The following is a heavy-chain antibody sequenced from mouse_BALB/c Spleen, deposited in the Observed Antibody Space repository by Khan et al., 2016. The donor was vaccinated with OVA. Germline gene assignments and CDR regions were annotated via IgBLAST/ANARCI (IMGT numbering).Heavy chain of an antibody. J-gene: IGHJ2*01. CDR2: IWAGGST. D-gene: IGHD1-3*01. CDR1: GFSLTSYS. CDR3: ARLEDI. V-gene: IGHV2-9*02. Sequence: QVQLKESGPGLVAPSQTLSITCTVSGFSLTSYSVHWVRQPPGKGLEWLGVIWAGGSTNYNSALMSRLSIIKDNSKSQVFLKMNSLQTDDTAMYYCARLEDIWGQGTTLTGSS.